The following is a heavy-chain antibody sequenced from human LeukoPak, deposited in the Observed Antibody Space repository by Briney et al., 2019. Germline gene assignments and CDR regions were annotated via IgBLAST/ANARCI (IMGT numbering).Heavy chain of an antibody. CDR3: ARQSYSNYVSFWFDP. CDR1: GGSFSGYY. J-gene: IGHJ5*02. Sequence: SETLSLTCAVYGGSFSGYYWGWIRQPPGKGLGWIGSIYYSGSTYYNPSLKSRVTISVDTSKNQFSLKLSSVTAADTAVYYCARQSYSNYVSFWFDPWGQGTLVTVSS. D-gene: IGHD4-11*01. CDR2: IYYSGST. V-gene: IGHV4-39*01.